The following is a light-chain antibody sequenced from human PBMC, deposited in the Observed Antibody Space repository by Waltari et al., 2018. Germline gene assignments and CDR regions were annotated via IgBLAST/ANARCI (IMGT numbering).Light chain of an antibody. Sequence: GDRATLSCRASQSVTNNFLAWYQLKPGQAPRLLIYGASSRATGIPDRFSGSGSGAAFTLTISRLEPEDFAVYYCQQYGGSPTWTFGQGTKVEIK. CDR3: QQYGGSPTWT. V-gene: IGKV3-20*01. CDR2: GAS. CDR1: QSVTNNF. J-gene: IGKJ1*01.